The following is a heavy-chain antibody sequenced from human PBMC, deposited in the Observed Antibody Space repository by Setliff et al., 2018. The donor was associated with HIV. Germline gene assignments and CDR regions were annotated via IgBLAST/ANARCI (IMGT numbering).Heavy chain of an antibody. Sequence: ASVKVSCKISGYTLTEVSMHWVRQAPGKGLEWMGYFDPQDGKTIYAQKFQGRVTITADESTSTAYMELSSLRSEDTAVYYCARGLLLWFGESRKTNYYYYYYMDVWGKGTTVTVSS. V-gene: IGHV1-24*01. D-gene: IGHD3-10*01. CDR3: ARGLLLWFGESRKTNYYYYYYMDV. J-gene: IGHJ6*03. CDR1: GYTLTEVS. CDR2: FDPQDGKT.